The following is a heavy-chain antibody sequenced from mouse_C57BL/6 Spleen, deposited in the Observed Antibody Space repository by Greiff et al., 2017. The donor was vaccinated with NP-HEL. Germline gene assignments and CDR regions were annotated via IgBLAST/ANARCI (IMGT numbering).Heavy chain of an antibody. CDR3: ASDYYSNPWFAY. Sequence: EVQLQQSGPELVKPGASVKISCKASGYTFTDYYMNWVKQSHGKSLEWIGDINPNNGGTSYNQKFKGKATLTVDKSSSTAYMELRSLTSEDSAVYYCASDYYSNPWFAYWGQGTLVTVSA. V-gene: IGHV1-26*01. CDR2: INPNNGGT. J-gene: IGHJ3*01. D-gene: IGHD2-5*01. CDR1: GYTFTDYY.